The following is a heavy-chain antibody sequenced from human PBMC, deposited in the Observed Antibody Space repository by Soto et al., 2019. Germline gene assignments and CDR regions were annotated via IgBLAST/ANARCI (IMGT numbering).Heavy chain of an antibody. Sequence: QVQLVQSGAEVKKPGASVKVSCKASGYTFTSYGISWVRQAPGQGLEWMGWISAYNGNTNYAQKLQGRVTMTTDTSPSTAYMELRSLRSDDTAVYYCAREVWYSSGWYVPYYFDYWGQGTLVNVSS. CDR1: GYTFTSYG. V-gene: IGHV1-18*04. CDR3: AREVWYSSGWYVPYYFDY. J-gene: IGHJ4*02. CDR2: ISAYNGNT. D-gene: IGHD6-19*01.